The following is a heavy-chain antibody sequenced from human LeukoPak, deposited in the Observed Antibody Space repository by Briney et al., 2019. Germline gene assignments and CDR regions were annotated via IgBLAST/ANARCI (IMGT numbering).Heavy chain of an antibody. Sequence: SETLSLTCAVSGGSISSSNWWSWVRQPPGKGLEWSGEIYHSGSTNYNPSLKSRVTISVDKSKNEFSLKLSSVPAADTAVYYCARCGTMVLGWFDPWGQGTLVTVSS. CDR1: GGSISSSNW. D-gene: IGHD4/OR15-4a*01. J-gene: IGHJ5*02. CDR3: ARCGTMVLGWFDP. V-gene: IGHV4-4*02. CDR2: IYHSGST.